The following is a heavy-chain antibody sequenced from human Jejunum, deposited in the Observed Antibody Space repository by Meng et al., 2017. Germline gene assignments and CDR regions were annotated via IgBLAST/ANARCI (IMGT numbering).Heavy chain of an antibody. V-gene: IGHV4-34*01. CDR1: GESFSGYY. CDR3: RLAYCDSDCGDY. Sequence: QVQLQQWGEGLLKPSETLSLTCAVHGESFSGYYWSWIRQPPGKGLEWIGGIDDSGTTDYNPSLKSRVTMSVTTSKKQFSLKLSSVTAADTALYYCRLAYCDSDCGDYWGQGILVTVSS. J-gene: IGHJ4*02. CDR2: IDDSGTT. D-gene: IGHD2-21*02.